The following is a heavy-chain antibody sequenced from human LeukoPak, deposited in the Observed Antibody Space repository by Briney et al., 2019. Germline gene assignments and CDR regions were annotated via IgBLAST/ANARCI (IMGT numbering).Heavy chain of an antibody. CDR1: GFTFRSYG. D-gene: IGHD3-3*01. CDR3: AKDVHYDFWSGYFYFDY. Sequence: GGSLRLSCAASGFTFRSYGMSWVRQAPGKGLEWVSAISGSGGSTYYADSVKGRFTISRDNSKNTLYLQMNSLRAEDTAVYYCAKDVHYDFWSGYFYFDYWGQGTLVTVSS. J-gene: IGHJ4*02. V-gene: IGHV3-23*01. CDR2: ISGSGGST.